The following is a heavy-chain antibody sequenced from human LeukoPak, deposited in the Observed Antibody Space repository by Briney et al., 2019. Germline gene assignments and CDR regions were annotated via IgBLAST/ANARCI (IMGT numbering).Heavy chain of an antibody. CDR1: GGSISSSSYY. CDR2: IYYSGST. D-gene: IGHD1-26*01. Sequence: SETLSLTCTVSGGSISSSSYYWGWIRQPPGQGLEWIGSIYYSGSTYYNPSLKSRVTISVDTSKNQFSLKLSSVTAADTAVYYCARGRGGSYGTFYYFDYWGQGTLVTVSS. J-gene: IGHJ4*02. CDR3: ARGRGGSYGTFYYFDY. V-gene: IGHV4-39*07.